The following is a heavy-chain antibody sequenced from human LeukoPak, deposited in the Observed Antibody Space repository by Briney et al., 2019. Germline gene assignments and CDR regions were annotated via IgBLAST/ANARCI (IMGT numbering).Heavy chain of an antibody. CDR2: ISGSGGST. J-gene: IGHJ5*02. CDR1: GFTFSSYA. D-gene: IGHD6-6*01. CDR3: ASVYSSSRWFDP. Sequence: PGGSLRLSCAASGFTFSSYAMSWVRQAPGKGLEWVSAISGSGGSTYYADSVKGRFTISRDNAKNSLYLQMNSLRAEDTAVYYCASVYSSSRWFDPWGQGTLVTVSS. V-gene: IGHV3-23*01.